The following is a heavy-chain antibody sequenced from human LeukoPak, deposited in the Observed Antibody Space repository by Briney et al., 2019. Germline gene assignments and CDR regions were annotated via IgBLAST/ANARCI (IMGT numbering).Heavy chain of an antibody. CDR1: GFTFSSYA. J-gene: IGHJ4*02. CDR3: AKNVFLAARPGYFDY. V-gene: IGHV3-23*01. Sequence: TGGSLRLSCAASGFTFSSYAMSWVRQAPGKGLEWVSAISGSGGSTYYADSVKGRFTISRDNSKNTLYLQMNSLRAEDTAVYYRAKNVFLAARPGYFDYWGQGTLVTVSS. D-gene: IGHD6-6*01. CDR2: ISGSGGST.